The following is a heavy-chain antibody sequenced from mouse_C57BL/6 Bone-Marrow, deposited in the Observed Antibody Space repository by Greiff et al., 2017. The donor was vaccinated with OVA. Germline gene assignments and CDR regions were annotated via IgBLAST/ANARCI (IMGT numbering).Heavy chain of an antibody. Sequence: EVQRVESGGGLVQPGGSLSLSCAASGFTFTDYYMSWVRQPPGKALEWLGFIRNKANGYTTEYSASVKGRFTISRDNSQSILYLQMNALRAEDSATYYCARGGPSGFAYWGQGTLVTVSA. CDR2: IRNKANGYTT. V-gene: IGHV7-3*01. CDR1: GFTFTDYY. J-gene: IGHJ3*01. CDR3: ARGGPSGFAY.